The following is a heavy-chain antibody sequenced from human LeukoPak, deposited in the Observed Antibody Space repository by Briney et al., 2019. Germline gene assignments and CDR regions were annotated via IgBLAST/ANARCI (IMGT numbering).Heavy chain of an antibody. CDR1: GDSVSSHY. J-gene: IGHJ4*02. V-gene: IGHV4-59*02. CDR3: ARYSNHVDYFDS. Sequence: SETLSLTCTVSGDSVSSHYWSWIRQPPGKGLEWIAYVYYTGTSNYNPSLKSRVTISIDTSKNQFSLKLISVTAADTAVYYCARYSNHVDYFDSWDQGTLVTVSS. D-gene: IGHD4-11*01. CDR2: VYYTGTS.